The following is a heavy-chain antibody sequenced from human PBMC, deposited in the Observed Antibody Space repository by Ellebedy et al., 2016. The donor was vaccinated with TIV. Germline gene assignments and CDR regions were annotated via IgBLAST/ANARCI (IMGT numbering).Heavy chain of an antibody. CDR1: GGSFSDYY. CDR2: INHSGST. J-gene: IGHJ4*02. CDR3: ARGLVSGRALDY. D-gene: IGHD2-15*01. Sequence: GSLRLSCAVYGGSFSDYYWTWIRQPPGKGLEWIGEINHSGSTHYNPSLKSRVSKSVDTSKNQFSLMRTSVTAADTAIFYYARGLVSGRALDYWGQGTLVTVSS. V-gene: IGHV4-34*01.